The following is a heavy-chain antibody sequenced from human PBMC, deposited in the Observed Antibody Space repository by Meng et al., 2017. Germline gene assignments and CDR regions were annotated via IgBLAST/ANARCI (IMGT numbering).Heavy chain of an antibody. D-gene: IGHD3-22*01. J-gene: IGHJ3*02. CDR1: GFTFDDYG. CDR2: INWNGGST. CDR3: ARTEYYYDSSGYPGGDAFDI. V-gene: IGHV3-20*04. Sequence: GGSLRLSCAASGFTFDDYGMSWVRQAPGKGLEWVSGINWNGGSTGYADSVKGQFTISRDNAKNSLYLQMNSLRAEDTAVYYCARTEYYYDSSGYPGGDAFDIWGQGTMVTVSS.